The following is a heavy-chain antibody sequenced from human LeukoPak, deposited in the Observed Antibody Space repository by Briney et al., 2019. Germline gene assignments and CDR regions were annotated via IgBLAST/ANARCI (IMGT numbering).Heavy chain of an antibody. V-gene: IGHV3-33*01. J-gene: IGHJ6*02. CDR2: IWSDGNNK. CDR1: GFTFSRCR. CDR3: GRDYCSSISCMDA. Sequence: PGTSLRLSCAASGFTFSRCRMHWVRQAPGKGLEWVAVIWSDGNNKEHGDSVKGRFTISRDNSKNTLYLQMNSLRAEDTAMYYCGRDYCSSISCMDAWGQGTTVTVSS. D-gene: IGHD2-2*01.